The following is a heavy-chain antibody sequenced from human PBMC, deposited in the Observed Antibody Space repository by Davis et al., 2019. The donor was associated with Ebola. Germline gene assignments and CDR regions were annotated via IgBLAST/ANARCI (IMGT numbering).Heavy chain of an antibody. J-gene: IGHJ5*02. CDR2: INTNTGDP. CDR1: GYTFTNYA. CDR3: ARLGSDSSSVWFDP. D-gene: IGHD2-15*01. Sequence: AASVKVSCKTSGYTFTNYAMNWVRQAPGQGLEWMGWINTNTGDPTYAQGFTGRFVFSLDTSVSTAYLQISSLKAEDTAVYYCARLGSDSSSVWFDPWGQGTLVIVSS. V-gene: IGHV7-4-1*02.